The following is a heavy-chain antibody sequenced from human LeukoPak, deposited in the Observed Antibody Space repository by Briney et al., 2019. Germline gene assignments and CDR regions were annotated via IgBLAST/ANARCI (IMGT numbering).Heavy chain of an antibody. J-gene: IGHJ6*02. Sequence: GGSLRLSCAAPGFTFSNAWMNWVRQAPGKGLEWVGRIKSKTDGGTTDYAAPVKGRFTISRDDSKNTLYLQMNSLKTEDTAVYYCTVHYLGYCSGGSCYYYYGMDVWGQGTTVTVSS. CDR3: TVHYLGYCSGGSCYYYYGMDV. CDR2: IKSKTDGGTT. CDR1: GFTFSNAW. V-gene: IGHV3-15*07. D-gene: IGHD2-15*01.